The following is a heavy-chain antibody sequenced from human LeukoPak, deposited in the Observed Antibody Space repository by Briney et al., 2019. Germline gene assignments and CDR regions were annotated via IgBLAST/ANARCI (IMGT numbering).Heavy chain of an antibody. CDR2: ISTVGST. Sequence: SETLSLTCTVSGGSISSYYWSWIRQPAGKGLEWIGRISTVGSTNYNPSLKGRVTMSVDTSKNQFSLKLSSVTAADTAVYYCAREAARHSGYYYYYYMDVWGKGTTVTVSS. V-gene: IGHV4-4*07. D-gene: IGHD6-6*01. J-gene: IGHJ6*03. CDR3: AREAARHSGYYYYYYMDV. CDR1: GGSISSYY.